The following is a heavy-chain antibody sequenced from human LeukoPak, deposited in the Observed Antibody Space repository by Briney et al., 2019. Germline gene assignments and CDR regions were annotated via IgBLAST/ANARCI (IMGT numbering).Heavy chain of an antibody. V-gene: IGHV3-7*04. D-gene: IGHD2-21*01. CDR3: SRGMSYHLY. CDR1: GFTFNRNW. CDR2: IKEDGSVK. Sequence: GGSLRLSCAASGFTFNRNWMSWLRQAPGKGLEWVANIKEDGSVKNYEDSVKGRFTISRDNAANSVSLLLNSLRAEDTAVYYCSRGMSYHLYWGQGTLVTVST. J-gene: IGHJ4*02.